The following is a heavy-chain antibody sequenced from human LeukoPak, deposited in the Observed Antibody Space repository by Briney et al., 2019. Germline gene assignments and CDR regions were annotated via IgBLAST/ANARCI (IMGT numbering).Heavy chain of an antibody. V-gene: IGHV3-20*04. J-gene: IGHJ4*02. D-gene: IGHD2-21*02. Sequence: GGSLRLSCAASGFTFDDYGMSWVRQAPGKGLEWVSGINWNGGSTGYADSVKGRFTISRDNAKKSVYLKMNSLRGEDTALYYCARDYCGGDCYPFDYWGQGTLVTVSS. CDR2: INWNGGST. CDR1: GFTFDDYG. CDR3: ARDYCGGDCYPFDY.